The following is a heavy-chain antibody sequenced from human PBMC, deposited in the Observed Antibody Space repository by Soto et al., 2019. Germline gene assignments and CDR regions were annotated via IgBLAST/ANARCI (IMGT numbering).Heavy chain of an antibody. CDR3: ARGGDGYLLDY. CDR1: GYTFSNFW. Sequence: GESLKISCQSSGYTFSNFWIGWVRQMPGKGLEWMGIIYPGDSDTRYSPSFQGQVTISADKSISTAYLQWSSLKASDTAMYYCARGGDGYLLDYWGQGTLVTVSS. CDR2: IYPGDSDT. D-gene: IGHD3-16*01. J-gene: IGHJ4*02. V-gene: IGHV5-51*01.